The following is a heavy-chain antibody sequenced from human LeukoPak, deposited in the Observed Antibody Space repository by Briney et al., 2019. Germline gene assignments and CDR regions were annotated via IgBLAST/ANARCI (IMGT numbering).Heavy chain of an antibody. D-gene: IGHD6-13*01. CDR1: GFTFSSYE. Sequence: GGSLRLSCAASGFTFSSYEMNWVRQAPGKGLEWVSYISSSGSTIYYADSVKGRFTISRDNANNSLYLQMNSLRAEDTAVYYCAREGQQLGDPLDYWGQGTLVTVSS. CDR2: ISSSGSTI. J-gene: IGHJ4*02. V-gene: IGHV3-48*03. CDR3: AREGQQLGDPLDY.